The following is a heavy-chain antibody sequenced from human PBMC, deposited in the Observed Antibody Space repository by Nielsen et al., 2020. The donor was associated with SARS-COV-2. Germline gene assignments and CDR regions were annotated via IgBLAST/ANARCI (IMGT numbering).Heavy chain of an antibody. CDR3: ARITPSSGWDY. D-gene: IGHD6-19*01. Sequence: SVQVSCKASGYTFTSYAMHWVRQAPGQSLEWMGWINAGNGNTKYSQKFQGRVTMTRDTSANTAYMELSSLSSEDTAVYYCARITPSSGWDYWGQGTLVTVSS. CDR2: INAGNGNT. V-gene: IGHV1-3*01. CDR1: GYTFTSYA. J-gene: IGHJ4*02.